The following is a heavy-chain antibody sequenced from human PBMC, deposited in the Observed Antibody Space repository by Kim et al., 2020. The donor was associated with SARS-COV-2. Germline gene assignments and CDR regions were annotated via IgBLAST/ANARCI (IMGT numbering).Heavy chain of an antibody. Sequence: SVKVSCKASGGTFSSYAISWVRQAPGQGLEWMGGIIPIFGTANYAQKFQGRVTISADESTSTAYMELSSLRSEDTAVYYCARDEGYCSGGSCHDYYYGMDVWGQGTTVTVSS. J-gene: IGHJ6*02. CDR1: GGTFSSYA. V-gene: IGHV1-69*13. CDR3: ARDEGYCSGGSCHDYYYGMDV. D-gene: IGHD2-15*01. CDR2: IIPIFGTA.